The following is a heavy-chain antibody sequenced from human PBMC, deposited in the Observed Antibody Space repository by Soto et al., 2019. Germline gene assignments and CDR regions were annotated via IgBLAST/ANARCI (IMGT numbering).Heavy chain of an antibody. V-gene: IGHV4-30-2*01. CDR2: FYHSGST. CDR3: ARVRWIDTDYYDSSGYSSGSYFDY. D-gene: IGHD3-22*01. J-gene: IGHJ4*02. Sequence: PSETLSLTCAVSGGSIRSGGYSWNWVRQPPGKGLERIGHFYHSGSTSYNPSLKSRVTISVDRSKNQFSLKLSSVTAADTAVYYCARVRWIDTDYYDSSGYSSGSYFDYWGQGTLVTAPQ. CDR1: GGSIRSGGYS.